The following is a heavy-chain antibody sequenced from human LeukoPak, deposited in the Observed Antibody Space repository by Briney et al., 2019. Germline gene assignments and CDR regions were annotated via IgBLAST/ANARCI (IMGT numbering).Heavy chain of an antibody. CDR3: AKDIGYGGNSVSFDY. D-gene: IGHD4-23*01. Sequence: RSVRIYRAASGFTFDDYVLHWVRKAPAKGLERVSGVSWNRGSIGYADHVNRRFTISRDNAKNSLYLQMNSLRADDTALYYCAKDIGYGGNSVSFDYWGQGTLVTVSS. CDR2: VSWNRGSI. CDR1: GFTFDDYV. V-gene: IGHV3-9*01. J-gene: IGHJ4*02.